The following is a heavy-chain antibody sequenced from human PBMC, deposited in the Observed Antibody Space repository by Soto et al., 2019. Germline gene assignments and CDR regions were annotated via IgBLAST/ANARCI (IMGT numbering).Heavy chain of an antibody. CDR2: IYYGGNT. J-gene: IGHJ5*02. CDR1: GGSISPNY. CDR3: TGAYYDVSGYSLDP. Sequence: TSETLSLTCTVSGGSISPNYWSWIRQSPGKGLEWLGYIYYGGNTNYNPSLMSRVTISVDTAKNQFSLRLSSVSAADTAVYYCTGAYYDVSGYSLDPWGQGTSVTVSS. D-gene: IGHD3-22*01. V-gene: IGHV4-59*01.